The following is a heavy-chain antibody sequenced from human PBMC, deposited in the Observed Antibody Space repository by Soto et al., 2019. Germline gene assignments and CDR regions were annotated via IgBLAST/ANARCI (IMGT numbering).Heavy chain of an antibody. J-gene: IGHJ6*02. CDR2: MNPNSGNT. CDR1: GYTFTSYD. Sequence: ASVKVSCKASGYTFTSYDINWVRQATGQGLEWMGWMNPNSGNTGYAQKFQGRVTMTRNTSISTAYMELGSLRSEDTAVYYCATFVVANYYDYYGMDVRGQGPTVTVSS. CDR3: ATFVVANYYDYYGMDV. D-gene: IGHD2-15*01. V-gene: IGHV1-8*01.